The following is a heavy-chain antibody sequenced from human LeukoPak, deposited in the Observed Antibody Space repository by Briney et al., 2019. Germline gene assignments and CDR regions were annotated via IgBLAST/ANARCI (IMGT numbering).Heavy chain of an antibody. CDR1: GFTSSNYW. V-gene: IGHV3-7*01. CDR3: ARDRGSSGWYEFDY. D-gene: IGHD6-19*01. CDR2: IKQDGSEK. J-gene: IGHJ4*02. Sequence: GGSLRLSCAASGFTSSNYWMSWVRQAPRKGLEWVANIKQDGSEKYYVDSVKGRFTISRDNAKNSLYLQMNSLRAGDTAVYYCARDRGSSGWYEFDYWGQGTLVTVSS.